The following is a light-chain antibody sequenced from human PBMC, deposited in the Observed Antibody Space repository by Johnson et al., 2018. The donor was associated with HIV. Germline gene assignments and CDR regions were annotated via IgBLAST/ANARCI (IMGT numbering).Light chain of an antibody. CDR1: SSNIGNNY. Sequence: QSVLTQPPSVSAAPGQKVTISCSGSSSNIGNNYVSWYQQLPGTAPKLLIYDNNKRPSGIPDRFSGSKSGTSATRDTTGLRTGDEADYYCGTWDSSLGAWVFGTGTKVTVL. J-gene: IGLJ1*01. CDR3: GTWDSSLGAWV. CDR2: DNN. V-gene: IGLV1-51*01.